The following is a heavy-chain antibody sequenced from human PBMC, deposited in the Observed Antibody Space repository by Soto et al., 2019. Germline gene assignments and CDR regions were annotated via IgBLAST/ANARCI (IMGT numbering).Heavy chain of an antibody. V-gene: IGHV4-39*01. J-gene: IGHJ4*02. CDR1: GDSITTNGYY. CDR3: ARSQYTFGLLIDY. D-gene: IGHD3-3*01. CDR2: VYSTGST. Sequence: LTCSFSGDSITTNGYYWGWIRQPPGKGLQWIGNVYSTGSTFSHPSLTSLVFISVDTSKNKFSLRLTSVPAADTAVSYCARSQYTFGLLIDYWGPGIMVT.